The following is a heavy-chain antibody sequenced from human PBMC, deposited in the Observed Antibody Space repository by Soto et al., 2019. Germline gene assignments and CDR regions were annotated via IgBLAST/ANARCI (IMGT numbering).Heavy chain of an antibody. D-gene: IGHD2-21*02. CDR2: IYPGDSDT. Sequence: PGESLKISCKGSGYSFTSYWIGWVRQMPGKGLEWMGIIYPGDSDTRYSPSFQGQVTISADKSISTAYLQWSSLKASDTAMYYCARLVVVTAIRDNWFDPWGQGTRVTVS. CDR3: ARLVVVTAIRDNWFDP. J-gene: IGHJ5*02. CDR1: GYSFTSYW. V-gene: IGHV5-51*01.